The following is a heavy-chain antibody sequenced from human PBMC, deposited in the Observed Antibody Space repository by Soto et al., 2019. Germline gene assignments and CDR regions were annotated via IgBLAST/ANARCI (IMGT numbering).Heavy chain of an antibody. CDR2: IYYSGST. D-gene: IGHD6-13*01. J-gene: IGHJ3*02. CDR3: ARATAAAHDAFDI. Sequence: KPSDTLSLTCTVSGGSISSYYWSWIRQPPGKGLEWIGYIYYSGSTNYNPSLKSRVTISVDTSKNQFSLKLSSVTAADTAVYYCARATAAAHDAFDIWGQGTMVTVSS. CDR1: GGSISSYY. V-gene: IGHV4-59*07.